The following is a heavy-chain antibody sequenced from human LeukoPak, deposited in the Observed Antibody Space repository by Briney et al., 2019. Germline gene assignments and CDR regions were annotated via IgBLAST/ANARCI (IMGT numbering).Heavy chain of an antibody. CDR2: IYPGDSDT. V-gene: IGHV5-51*01. D-gene: IGHD2-2*01. Sequence: GESLKISCKGSGYSFTSYWIGWVRQMPGKGLEWMGIIYPGDSDTRYRPSFQGRVTISADKSISTAYLQWSSLKASDTTMYYCARQGDIVVVPTDPYYYYYGMDVWGQGTTVTVSS. CDR3: ARQGDIVVVPTDPYYYYYGMDV. J-gene: IGHJ6*02. CDR1: GYSFTSYW.